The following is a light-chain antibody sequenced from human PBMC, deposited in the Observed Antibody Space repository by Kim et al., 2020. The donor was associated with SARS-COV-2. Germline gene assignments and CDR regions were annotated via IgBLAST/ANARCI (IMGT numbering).Light chain of an antibody. CDR3: QSYDSSNQVV. CDR2: GDN. J-gene: IGLJ2*01. Sequence: TITDTWTRSRGSIASKYVEGYRQRPSSAPTTVIYGDNQSPSGVPVRLSGSIDSSSSSASLTISGLKTEDEADYYCQSYDSSNQVVFGGGTQLTVL. CDR1: RGSIASKY. V-gene: IGLV6-57*03.